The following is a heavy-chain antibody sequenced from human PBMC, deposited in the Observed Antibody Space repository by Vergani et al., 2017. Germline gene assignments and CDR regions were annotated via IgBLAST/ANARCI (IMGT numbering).Heavy chain of an antibody. Sequence: QVQLQQWGAGLLKPSETLSLTCAVYGGSFSGYYWSWIRQPPGKGLEWIGEINHSGSTNYNPSLKSRVTISVDTSKNQFSLKLSSVTAADTAVYYCARVGSLEPGGGYFQHWGQGTLVTVSS. V-gene: IGHV4-34*01. CDR3: ARVGSLEPGGGYFQH. CDR1: GGSFSGYY. D-gene: IGHD1-1*01. CDR2: INHSGST. J-gene: IGHJ1*01.